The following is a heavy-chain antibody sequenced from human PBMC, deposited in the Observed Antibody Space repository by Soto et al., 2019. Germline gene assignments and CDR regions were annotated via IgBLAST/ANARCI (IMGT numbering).Heavy chain of an antibody. J-gene: IGHJ4*02. CDR1: GASISGSYYY. D-gene: IGHD1-20*01. CDR3: ATSQKGYNWNYFDH. CDR2: VFYTGFT. V-gene: IGHV4-39*01. Sequence: SETLSLTCAVSGASISGSYYYWAWLRQSPGKGPEWIGGVFYTGFTSYNPSLESRVSVSVDTSKSQFSLKLSAVTAADTAVYYCATSQKGYNWNYFDHWGQGALVTVSS.